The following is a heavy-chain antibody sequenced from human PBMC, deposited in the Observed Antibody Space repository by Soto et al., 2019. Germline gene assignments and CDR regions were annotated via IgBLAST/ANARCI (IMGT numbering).Heavy chain of an antibody. CDR1: GFTFDDYA. J-gene: IGHJ4*02. D-gene: IGHD5-12*01. CDR3: AKKVATISGYFDY. Sequence: GGSLRLSCAASGFTFDDYAMHWVRQAPGKGLEWVSGIRWNSGSIGYADSVKGRFTISRDNAKNSLYLQMNSLRAEDTALYYCAKKVATISGYFDYWGQGTLVTVSS. V-gene: IGHV3-9*01. CDR2: IRWNSGSI.